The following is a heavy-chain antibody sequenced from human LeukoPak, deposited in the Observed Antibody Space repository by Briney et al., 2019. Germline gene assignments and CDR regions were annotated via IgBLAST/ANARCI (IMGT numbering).Heavy chain of an antibody. CDR2: IIRNGGST. CDR3: VKESGFMVAPNSAFDI. Sequence: PGGSLRLSCSASGFTFNSYPVHWVRQALGKGLEYVSGIIRNGGSTYYADSVKGRFTISRDNSKNTLYLQMSSLRAEDTAVYYCVKESGFMVAPNSAFDIWGQGTMVTVSS. CDR1: GFTFNSYP. V-gene: IGHV3-64D*06. J-gene: IGHJ3*02. D-gene: IGHD4/OR15-4a*01.